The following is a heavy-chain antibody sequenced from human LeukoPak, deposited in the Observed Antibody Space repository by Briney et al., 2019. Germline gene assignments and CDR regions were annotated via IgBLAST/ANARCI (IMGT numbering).Heavy chain of an antibody. CDR1: GFTFSTYS. CDR2: ISSNSRYI. D-gene: IGHD6-19*01. CDR3: ARGRSSSGWYVNS. V-gene: IGHV3-21*04. J-gene: IGHJ4*02. Sequence: GGSLRLSCAASGFTFSTYSMNWVRQAPGKGLEWVSSISSNSRYIYYADSMRGRFTISRDNAKNSLYLQMNSLKPEDTAVYYCARGRSSSGWYVNSWGQGTLVTVSS.